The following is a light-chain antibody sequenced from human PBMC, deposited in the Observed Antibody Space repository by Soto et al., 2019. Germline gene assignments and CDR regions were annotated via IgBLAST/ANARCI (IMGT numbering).Light chain of an antibody. Sequence: EIVIIQAPSTLSLSPGERATLSCRAGKSISSTLAWYQLNPGQAPRLLIYGASARATGITARFSGSGSGTEFTLTILGLQSVDFAVYFCQQYNDGLTFGGGTKVDIK. J-gene: IGKJ4*01. CDR3: QQYNDGLT. V-gene: IGKV3-15*01. CDR2: GAS. CDR1: KSISST.